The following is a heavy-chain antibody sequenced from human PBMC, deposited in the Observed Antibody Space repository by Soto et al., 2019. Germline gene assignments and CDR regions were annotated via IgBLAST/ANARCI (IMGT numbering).Heavy chain of an antibody. Sequence: QVQLQESGPGLVKPSQTLSLTCTVSGGSISGGGYYWSWIRQHPGKGLEWIGYIYYSGSTYYNPSLKSRVTISVDTSKNQFSLKLSSVTAADTAVYYCAVQVPAAIGVDYWGQGTLVTVSS. J-gene: IGHJ4*02. CDR3: AVQVPAAIGVDY. CDR2: IYYSGST. CDR1: GGSISGGGYY. D-gene: IGHD2-2*02. V-gene: IGHV4-31*03.